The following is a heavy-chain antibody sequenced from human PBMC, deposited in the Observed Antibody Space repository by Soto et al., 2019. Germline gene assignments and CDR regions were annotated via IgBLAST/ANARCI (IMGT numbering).Heavy chain of an antibody. CDR3: ARGRVEDSSGWATYFDY. V-gene: IGHV3-64*01. Sequence: GGSLRLSCAASGFTFSGYSMFWVRQAPGKGLEYVSAINTNGVNTFYAKSVKGRFTISRDNSKNTMYLQMGSLRAEDMAVYYCARGRVEDSSGWATYFDYWGQGTLVTVSS. D-gene: IGHD6-19*01. CDR1: GFTFSGYS. J-gene: IGHJ4*02. CDR2: INTNGVNT.